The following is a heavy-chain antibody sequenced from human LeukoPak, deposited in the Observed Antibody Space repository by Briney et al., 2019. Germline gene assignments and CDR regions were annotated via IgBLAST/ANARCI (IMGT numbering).Heavy chain of an antibody. J-gene: IGHJ4*02. CDR2: INPNSGGT. V-gene: IGHV1-2*02. D-gene: IGHD4-23*01. Sequence: ASVKVSCKASGYTFTGYYMHWVRQAPGQGLKWMGWINPNSGGTNYAQKFQGRVTMTRDTSISTAYMELSRLRSDDTAVYYCARERGDYDGFDYWGQGTLVTVSS. CDR1: GYTFTGYY. CDR3: ARERGDYDGFDY.